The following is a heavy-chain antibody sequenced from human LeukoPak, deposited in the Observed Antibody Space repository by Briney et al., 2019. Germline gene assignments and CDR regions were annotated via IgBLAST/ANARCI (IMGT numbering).Heavy chain of an antibody. CDR1: GFTFSSYA. D-gene: IGHD3-22*01. J-gene: IGHJ4*02. CDR3: AKDGGPPVTYYYDSSGRIGPYYFDY. Sequence: GGSLRLSCSASGFTFSSYAMSWVRQAPGKGLEWVSAISGSGGSTYYADSVKGRFTISRDNSKNTLYLQMNSLRAEDTAVYYCAKDGGPPVTYYYDSSGRIGPYYFDYWGQGTLVTVSS. CDR2: ISGSGGST. V-gene: IGHV3-23*01.